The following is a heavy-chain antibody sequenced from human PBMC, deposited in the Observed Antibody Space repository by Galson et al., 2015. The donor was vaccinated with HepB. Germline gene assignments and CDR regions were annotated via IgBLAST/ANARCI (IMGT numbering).Heavy chain of an antibody. D-gene: IGHD3-22*01. Sequence: SLRLSCAATGFTFSRYSMNWVRQAPGKGLEWVSYISSSSSTIYYADSVKGRFTISRDNAKNSLYLQMNSLRDEDTAVYYCARDPAYYYDSSGYYFDYWGQGTLVTVSS. J-gene: IGHJ4*02. CDR1: GFTFSRYS. CDR2: ISSSSSTI. CDR3: ARDPAYYYDSSGYYFDY. V-gene: IGHV3-48*02.